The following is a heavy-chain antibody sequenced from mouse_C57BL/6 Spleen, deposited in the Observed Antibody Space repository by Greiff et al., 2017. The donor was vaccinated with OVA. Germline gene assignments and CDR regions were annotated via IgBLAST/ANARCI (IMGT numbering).Heavy chain of an antibody. CDR3: ARWLLYAMDY. J-gene: IGHJ4*01. CDR2: INPYNGGT. Sequence: VQLKQSGPVLVKPGASVKMSCKASGYTFTDYYMNWVKQSHGKSLEWIGVINPYNGGTSYNQKFKGKATLTVDKSSSTAYIELNSLTSEDSAVYYCARWLLYAMDYWGQGTSVTVSS. D-gene: IGHD2-3*01. V-gene: IGHV1-19*01. CDR1: GYTFTDYY.